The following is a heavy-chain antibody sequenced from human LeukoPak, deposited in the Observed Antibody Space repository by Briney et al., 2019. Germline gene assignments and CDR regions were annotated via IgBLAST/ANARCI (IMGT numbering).Heavy chain of an antibody. Sequence: GGSLRLSCAASGFTFSSYSMNWVRQARGKGLEWVSSISSSSSSYIYYADSVKGRFTISRDNAKNSLYLQMNSLRAEDTAVYYCARDPTPGDPPHYWGQGTLVTVSS. CDR2: ISSSSSSYI. CDR3: ARDPTPGDPPHY. J-gene: IGHJ4*02. CDR1: GFTFSSYS. V-gene: IGHV3-21*01. D-gene: IGHD4-17*01.